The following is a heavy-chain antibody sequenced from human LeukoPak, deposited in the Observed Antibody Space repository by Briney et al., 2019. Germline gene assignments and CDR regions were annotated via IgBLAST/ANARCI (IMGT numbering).Heavy chain of an antibody. J-gene: IGHJ4*02. Sequence: GGSLRLSCVASGFSFRNYAMPWVRQAPGKGLEYVSVINTDGRITYYADSVKGRFTISRDNSKNTVYLQMGSLRGEDMAVYYCTRDGGSFCDFDYWGQGALVTVSS. CDR1: GFSFRNYA. V-gene: IGHV3-64*02. D-gene: IGHD1-26*01. CDR2: INTDGRIT. CDR3: TRDGGSFCDFDY.